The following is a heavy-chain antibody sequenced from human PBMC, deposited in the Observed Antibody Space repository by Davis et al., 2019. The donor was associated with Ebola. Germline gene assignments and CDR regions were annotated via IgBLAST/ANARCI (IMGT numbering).Heavy chain of an antibody. CDR2: ISWNSGSI. Sequence: GGSLRLSCAASGFTFDDYALHWVRHAPGKGLEWVSGISWNSGSIGYADSVKGRFTISRDNAKNSLYLQMNSLRAEDTALHYCAKGGYGTSSRVDYWGQGTLVTVSS. CDR3: AKGGYGTSSRVDY. J-gene: IGHJ4*02. CDR1: GFTFDDYA. D-gene: IGHD6-6*01. V-gene: IGHV3-9*01.